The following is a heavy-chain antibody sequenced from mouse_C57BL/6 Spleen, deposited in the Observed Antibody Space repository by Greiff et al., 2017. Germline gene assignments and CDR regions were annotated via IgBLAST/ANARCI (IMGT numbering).Heavy chain of an antibody. Sequence: QVQLQQSGAALMTPGASVKLSCKATGYTFTGYWLEWVKQRPGPGLEWIGEMLPGSGSTNYNETVKCKATFTADTSSNTAYMQLISLTTEDSAIYYCARWGGNPDYWGQGTTLTVSS. CDR3: ARWGGNPDY. CDR2: MLPGSGST. CDR1: GYTFTGYW. J-gene: IGHJ2*01. D-gene: IGHD2-1*01. V-gene: IGHV1-9*01.